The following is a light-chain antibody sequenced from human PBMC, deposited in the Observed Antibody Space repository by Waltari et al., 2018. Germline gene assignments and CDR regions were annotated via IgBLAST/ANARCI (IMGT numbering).Light chain of an antibody. Sequence: QSALTQPRSVSGPPGQSVPISCTGTSSDVGGSDPVSWYRQHPGKAPELIIYDVSKRPSGVPDRFSGSKSGNTASLTISGLQADDEADYYCSSNAGYSTWVFGGGTKVTVL. CDR1: SSDVGGSDP. V-gene: IGLV2-11*01. J-gene: IGLJ3*02. CDR2: DVS. CDR3: SSNAGYSTWV.